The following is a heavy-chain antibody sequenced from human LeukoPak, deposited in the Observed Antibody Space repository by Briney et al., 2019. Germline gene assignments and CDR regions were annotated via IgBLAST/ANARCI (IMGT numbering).Heavy chain of an antibody. CDR3: AKDLIWLAYYFDH. V-gene: IGHV3-23*01. D-gene: IGHD6-19*01. J-gene: IGHJ4*02. CDR2: ISGSDGGT. CDR1: GFTFSTYA. Sequence: GGSLRLSCAASGFTFSTYAMSWVRQAPGKGLEWVSAISGSDGGTYYTDSVRGRFANSRDNSKNTLYLQMNSLRAEDTAVYYCAKDLIWLAYYFDHWGQGTLVTVSS.